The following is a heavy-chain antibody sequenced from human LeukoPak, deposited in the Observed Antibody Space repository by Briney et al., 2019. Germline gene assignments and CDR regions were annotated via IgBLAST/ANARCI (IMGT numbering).Heavy chain of an antibody. CDR3: ARLYCSSTSCYFDY. CDR2: IYYSGST. Sequence: SETLSLTCTVSGGSISSYYWSWIRQPPGKGLEWIGYIYYSGSTNYNPSLKSRVTISVDTSKNQFSLKLSSVTAADTAVYYCARLYCSSTSCYFDYWGQGALVTVSS. V-gene: IGHV4-59*08. D-gene: IGHD2-2*01. CDR1: GGSISSYY. J-gene: IGHJ4*02.